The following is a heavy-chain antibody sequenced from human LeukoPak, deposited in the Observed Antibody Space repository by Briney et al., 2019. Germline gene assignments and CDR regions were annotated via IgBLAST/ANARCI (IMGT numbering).Heavy chain of an antibody. Sequence: GGSLRLSCAASGFTFSSYWMSWVRQAPGKGLEWVANIKQDGSEKYYVDSVKGRFTISRDNAKNSLYLQMNSLRAEDTAVYYCARTVEIAAAGIADAFDIWGQGTMVTVSS. CDR1: GFTFSSYW. CDR3: ARTVEIAAAGIADAFDI. J-gene: IGHJ3*02. D-gene: IGHD6-13*01. CDR2: IKQDGSEK. V-gene: IGHV3-7*01.